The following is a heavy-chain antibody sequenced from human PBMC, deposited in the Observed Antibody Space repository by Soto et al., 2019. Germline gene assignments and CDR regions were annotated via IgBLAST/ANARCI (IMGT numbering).Heavy chain of an antibody. Sequence: SETLSPTCTVSCGSVSSGSYYGSWIRQPPGKGLEWIGYIYYSGSTNYNPSLKSRVTISVDTSKNQFSLKLSSVTAADTAVYYCARRRGSMTTVTNWFDPWGQGTLVTVSS. J-gene: IGHJ5*02. CDR3: ARRRGSMTTVTNWFDP. V-gene: IGHV4-61*01. CDR2: IYYSGST. D-gene: IGHD4-17*01. CDR1: CGSVSSGSYY.